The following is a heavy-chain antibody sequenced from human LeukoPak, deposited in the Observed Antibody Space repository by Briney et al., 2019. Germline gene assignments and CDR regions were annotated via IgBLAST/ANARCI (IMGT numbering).Heavy chain of an antibody. CDR1: GGSISSYY. CDR2: IYYSGST. CDR3: ARGDYEDYYYGMDV. V-gene: IGHV4-59*01. Sequence: SETLSLTCTVSGGSISSYYWSWIRQPPGKGLEWIGYIYYSGSTNYNPSLKSRVTISVDTSKNQFSLKLSSVTAADTAVYYCARGDYEDYYYGMDVWGQGTTVTVSS. D-gene: IGHD4-17*01. J-gene: IGHJ6*02.